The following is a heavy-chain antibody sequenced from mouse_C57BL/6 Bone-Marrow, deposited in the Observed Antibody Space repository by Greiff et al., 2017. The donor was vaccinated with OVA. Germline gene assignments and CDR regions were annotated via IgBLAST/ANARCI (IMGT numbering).Heavy chain of an antibody. CDR1: GFTFSDYY. J-gene: IGHJ4*01. CDR2: ISNGGGST. D-gene: IGHD1-1*01. V-gene: IGHV5-12*01. CDR3: ARHFYYGSSVYAMDY. Sequence: EVQVVESGGGLVQPGGSLKLSCAASGFTFSDYYMYWVRQTPEKRLEWVAYISNGGGSTYYPDTVKGRVTILRDNAKNTLYLQMSRLKSEDTAMYYCARHFYYGSSVYAMDYWGQGTSVTVSS.